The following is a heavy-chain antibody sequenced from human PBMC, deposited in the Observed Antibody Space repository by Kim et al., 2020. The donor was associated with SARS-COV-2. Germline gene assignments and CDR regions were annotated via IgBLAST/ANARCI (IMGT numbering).Heavy chain of an antibody. D-gene: IGHD3-10*01. Sequence: GGSLRLSCAASGFTFSSYAMHWVRQAPGKGLEWVAVISYDGSNKYYADSVKGRFTISRDNSKNTLYLQMNSLRAEDTAVYYCARGITMVRGVIVFDPWGQGTLVTVSP. CDR2: ISYDGSNK. V-gene: IGHV3-30*04. CDR3: ARGITMVRGVIVFDP. CDR1: GFTFSSYA. J-gene: IGHJ5*02.